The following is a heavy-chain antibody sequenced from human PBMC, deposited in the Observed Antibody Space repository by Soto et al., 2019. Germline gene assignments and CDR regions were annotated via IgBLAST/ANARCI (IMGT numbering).Heavy chain of an antibody. V-gene: IGHV4-31*01. CDR2: IYYSGNT. Sequence: QVQLQESGPGLVKPSQTLSLTCTVSGVSLNTGGRFWSWVRQHPGNGLEWIGYIYYSGNTDYNPSLKSLLTISIDTSKNQFSLNLRSVTAADTAVYYCAIALRTTGDPGYWYFDLWGRGTLVTVSS. CDR3: AIALRTTGDPGYWYFDL. CDR1: GVSLNTGGRF. J-gene: IGHJ2*01. D-gene: IGHD1-1*01.